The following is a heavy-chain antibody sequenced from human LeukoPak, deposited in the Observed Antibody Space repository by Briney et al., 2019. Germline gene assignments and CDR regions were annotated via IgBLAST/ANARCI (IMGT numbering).Heavy chain of an antibody. CDR1: GGSFSGYY. CDR2: INHSGST. J-gene: IGHJ5*02. CDR3: ARGSGDSSGYYHR. V-gene: IGHV4-34*01. D-gene: IGHD3-22*01. Sequence: SETLSLTCAVYGGSFSGYYWSWIRQPPGKGLEWIGEINHSGSTNYNPSLKSRVTISVDTSKNQFSLKLSSVTAADTAVYYCARGSGDSSGYYHRWDQGTLVTVSS.